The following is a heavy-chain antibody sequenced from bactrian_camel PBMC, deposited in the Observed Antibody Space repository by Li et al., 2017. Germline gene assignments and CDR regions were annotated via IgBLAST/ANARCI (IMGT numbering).Heavy chain of an antibody. D-gene: IGHD1*01. CDR2: IDSAGST. Sequence: VESGGGSVQTGGSLRLSCKPSFFILDDFDMMWYRQAPGKEREGVAAIDSAGSTTYADSVKGRFTISQDNAKNTLYLDMNDLKPEDTAMYYCQSKGSYGHWSYAGRGTQVTVS. V-gene: IGHV3S67*01. CDR1: FFILDDFD. J-gene: IGHJ4*01.